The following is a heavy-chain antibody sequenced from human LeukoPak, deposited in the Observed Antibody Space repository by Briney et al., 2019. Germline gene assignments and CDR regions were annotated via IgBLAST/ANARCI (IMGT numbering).Heavy chain of an antibody. CDR2: IGGTDGTT. CDR3: TKRIDGAESYYIDF. Sequence: GGSLRLSCAASGFTFRNYVMNWVRQAPGKGLEWVSAIGGTDGTTFYAAFVKGRFTISRDNSRNTLYLQMNSLRAEDTAVYYCTKRIDGAESYYIDFWGQGTVVTVSS. CDR1: GFTFRNYV. D-gene: IGHD3-10*01. J-gene: IGHJ4*02. V-gene: IGHV3-23*01.